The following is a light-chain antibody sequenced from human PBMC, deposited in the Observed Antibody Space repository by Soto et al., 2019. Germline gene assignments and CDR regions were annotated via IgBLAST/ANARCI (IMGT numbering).Light chain of an antibody. CDR2: ANT. V-gene: IGLV1-40*01. CDR1: NSNIGAGSG. Sequence: QSVLTQPPSVTGAPGQRVTISCTGNNSNIGAGSGVNWYQQFPDKAPKLLIYANTHRPSGVPDRFSGSTSATSASLAITGLQTQEEADYYCQSFDSSLTGLIFGGGTKLTVL. CDR3: QSFDSSLTGLI. J-gene: IGLJ2*01.